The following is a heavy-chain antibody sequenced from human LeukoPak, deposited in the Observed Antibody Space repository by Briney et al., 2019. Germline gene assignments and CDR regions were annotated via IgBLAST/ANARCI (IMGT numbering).Heavy chain of an antibody. CDR1: GGSISSYY. CDR2: IYYSGST. CDR3: ASLDCTNGVCYGPFDI. D-gene: IGHD2-8*01. J-gene: IGHJ3*02. V-gene: IGHV4-59*08. Sequence: KTSETLSLXCTVSGGSISSYYWSWIRQPPGKGLEWIGYIYYSGSTNYNPSLKSRVTISVDTSKNQFSLKLSSVTAADTAVYYCASLDCTNGVCYGPFDIWGQGTMVTVSS.